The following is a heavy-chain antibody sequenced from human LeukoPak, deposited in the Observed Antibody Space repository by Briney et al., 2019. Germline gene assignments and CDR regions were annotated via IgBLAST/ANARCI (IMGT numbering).Heavy chain of an antibody. Sequence: GGSLRLSCAASGFTVSSNYMSWVRQAPGKGLEWVSVIYSGGSTYYADSVKGRFTISRGNSKNTLYLQMNSLRAEDTAVYYCARDLVAGTRVDYWGQGTLVTVSS. J-gene: IGHJ4*02. CDR1: GFTVSSNY. D-gene: IGHD6-19*01. CDR2: IYSGGST. V-gene: IGHV3-66*01. CDR3: ARDLVAGTRVDY.